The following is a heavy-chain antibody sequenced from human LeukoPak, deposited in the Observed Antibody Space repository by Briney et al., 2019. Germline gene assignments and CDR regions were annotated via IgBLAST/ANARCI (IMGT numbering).Heavy chain of an antibody. CDR1: GFTFSSYA. CDR3: AKDPCSGGSCSPDY. Sequence: GGSLRLSCAASGFTFSSYAMSWVRQAPGKGLEWVSAISGSGGSTYYADSVKGRFTISRDNSKNTLYLQMNSLRAEDTAVYYCAKDPCSGGSCSPDYWGQGTLVTVSS. D-gene: IGHD2-15*01. CDR2: ISGSGGST. V-gene: IGHV3-23*01. J-gene: IGHJ4*02.